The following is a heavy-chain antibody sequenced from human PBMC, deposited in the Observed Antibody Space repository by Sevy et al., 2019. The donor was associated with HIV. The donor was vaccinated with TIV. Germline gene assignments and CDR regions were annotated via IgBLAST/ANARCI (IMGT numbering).Heavy chain of an antibody. CDR1: GYTLTELS. J-gene: IGHJ5*02. CDR2: FDPEDGET. CDR3: ATKRDSYDILTGYFDWFDP. V-gene: IGHV1-24*01. Sequence: ASVKVSCKVSGYTLTELSMHWVRQAPGKGREWMGGFDPEDGETIYAQKFQGRVTMTEDTSTDTAYMELSSLRSEDTAVYYCATKRDSYDILTGYFDWFDPWGQGTLVTVSS. D-gene: IGHD3-9*01.